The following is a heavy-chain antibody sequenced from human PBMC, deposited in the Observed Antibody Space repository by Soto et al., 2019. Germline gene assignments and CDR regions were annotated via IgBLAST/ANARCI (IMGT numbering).Heavy chain of an antibody. D-gene: IGHD3-22*01. CDR2: IYFRGNT. CDR1: VDSISMIDYD. V-gene: IGHV4-31*03. Sequence: SETLCITCSFSVDSISMIDYDWTGIRQHPEKGLEWIGNIYFRGNTYYSPSLESRLTISVDTSKNQFSLKLTSVTAADTAVYYCAREGGSYDSGGYLIRGAFDIWGQGTMVTVSS. J-gene: IGHJ3*02. CDR3: AREGGSYDSGGYLIRGAFDI.